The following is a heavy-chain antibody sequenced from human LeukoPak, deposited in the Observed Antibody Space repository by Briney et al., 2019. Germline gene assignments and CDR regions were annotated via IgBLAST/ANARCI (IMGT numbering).Heavy chain of an antibody. CDR1: GFTFISYS. J-gene: IGHJ3*02. Sequence: GGSLRHSCVASGFTFISYSMNSVRQAPGKGLEWVSSISSSGNYLYYADSVKGRFTISRDNAKNSLSLQMNSLRADDAAVYYCARASSKQLAGYLPDGFDIWGQGTMVTVCS. CDR3: ARASSKQLAGYLPDGFDI. V-gene: IGHV3-21*01. CDR2: ISSSGNYL. D-gene: IGHD3-9*01.